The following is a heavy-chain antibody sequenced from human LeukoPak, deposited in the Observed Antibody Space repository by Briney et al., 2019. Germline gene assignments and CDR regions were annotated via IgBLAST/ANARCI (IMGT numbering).Heavy chain of an antibody. Sequence: SETLSLTCTVSGGSISSGDYSWSWIRQPPGKGLEWIGYIYYSGSTYYNPSPKSRVTISVDTSKNQFSLKLSSVTAADTAVYYCARGGPGDYVPFDYWGQGTLVTVSS. CDR1: GGSISSGDYS. CDR2: IYYSGST. J-gene: IGHJ4*02. D-gene: IGHD4-17*01. V-gene: IGHV4-30-4*01. CDR3: ARGGPGDYVPFDY.